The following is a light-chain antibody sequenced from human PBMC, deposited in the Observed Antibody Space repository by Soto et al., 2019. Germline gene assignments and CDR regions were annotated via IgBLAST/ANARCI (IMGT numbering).Light chain of an antibody. CDR1: RNDVGGSDY. J-gene: IGLJ2*01. V-gene: IGLV2-14*03. Sequence: QSALTQPASVSGSPGQSITLSCTGTRNDVGGSDYVSWYQHHPGKAPKLMIYDVSNRPSGVSNRFSGSKSGITASLTISGLQAEDEADYYCSSYTSSSTVVFGGGTKLTVL. CDR2: DVS. CDR3: SSYTSSSTVV.